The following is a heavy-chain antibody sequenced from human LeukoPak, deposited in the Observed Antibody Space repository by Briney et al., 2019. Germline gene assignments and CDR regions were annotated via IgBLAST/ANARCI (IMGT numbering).Heavy chain of an antibody. J-gene: IGHJ4*02. CDR2: IYQSGST. D-gene: IGHD6-25*01. Sequence: SETLSLTCAVSGGPISSSHWWSWVRQPPGKGLEWIGEIYQSGSTNYNPSLKSRVTISVDKSKNQFSLNLSSVTAADTAVYYCARGGIAAGEYYFDYWGQGTLVIVSS. V-gene: IGHV4-4*02. CDR3: ARGGIAAGEYYFDY. CDR1: GGPISSSHW.